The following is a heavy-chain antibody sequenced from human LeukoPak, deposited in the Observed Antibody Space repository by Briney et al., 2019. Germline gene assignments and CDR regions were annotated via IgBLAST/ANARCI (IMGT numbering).Heavy chain of an antibody. CDR2: IYYSGST. CDR1: GGSISSSSYY. J-gene: IGHJ3*02. V-gene: IGHV4-39*07. CDR3: ARRVITGWFDAFDI. Sequence: SETLSLTCTVSGGSISSSSYYWGWIRQPPGKGLEWIGSIYYSGSTNYNPSLESRVTISVDTSKNQFSLKLSSVTAADTAVYYCARRVITGWFDAFDIWGQGTMVTVSS. D-gene: IGHD2-21*01.